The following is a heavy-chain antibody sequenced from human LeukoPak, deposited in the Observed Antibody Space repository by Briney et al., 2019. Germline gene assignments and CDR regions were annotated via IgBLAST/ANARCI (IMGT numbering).Heavy chain of an antibody. D-gene: IGHD3-9*01. J-gene: IGHJ4*02. CDR1: GFTFSFYA. V-gene: IGHV3-23*01. CDR2: IRGSGYST. Sequence: GGSLRLFCAASGFTFSFYAMSWVRKAPGKGLESVSTIRGSGYSTYYADSVKGRFTISRDNSKNTLYLQMNSLRAEDTAVYYFFINQKTAYEILTGYYYDYWGQGSLVTVSS. CDR3: FINQKTAYEILTGYYYDY.